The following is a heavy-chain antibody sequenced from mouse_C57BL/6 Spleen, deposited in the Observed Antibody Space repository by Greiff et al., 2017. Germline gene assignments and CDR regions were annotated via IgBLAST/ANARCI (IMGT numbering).Heavy chain of an antibody. J-gene: IGHJ2*01. CDR1: GYTFSDYG. V-gene: IGHV5-17*01. CDR2: ISSGSSTI. CDR3: ARKDFLDY. Sequence: EVKLLESGGGLVKPGGSLKLSCAASGYTFSDYGIHWVRQAPEKGLEWVAYISSGSSTIYYADIVKGRFTISRDKAKNRLFRQMTSLRSEDTAMYYCARKDFLDYWGQGTTLTVSS.